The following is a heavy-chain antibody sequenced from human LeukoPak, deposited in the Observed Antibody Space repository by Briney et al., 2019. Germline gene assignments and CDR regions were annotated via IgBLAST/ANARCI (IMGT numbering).Heavy chain of an antibody. CDR2: INHSGST. CDR3: ARGQLQNTNYYFDY. Sequence: SSETLSLTCAVYGGSFSGYYWSWIRQPPGKGLEWIGEINHSGSTNYNPSLKSRVTISVDTSKNQFSLKLSSVTAADTAVYYCARGQLQNTNYYFDYWGQGTLVTVSS. V-gene: IGHV4-34*01. J-gene: IGHJ4*02. CDR1: GGSFSGYY. D-gene: IGHD4-11*01.